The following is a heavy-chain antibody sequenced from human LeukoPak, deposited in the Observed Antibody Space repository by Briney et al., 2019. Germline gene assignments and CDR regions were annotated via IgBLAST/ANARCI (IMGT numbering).Heavy chain of an antibody. CDR2: INHSGST. CDR1: GGSFSGYY. Sequence: SETLSLTCAVYGGSFSGYYWSWIRQPPGKGLEWIGEINHSGSTNYNPSLKSRVTISVDTSKNQFSLKLSSVTAADTAVYYCARGGYCSSTSCYWPRYNWFDPWGQGTLVTVSS. D-gene: IGHD2-2*03. J-gene: IGHJ5*02. CDR3: ARGGYCSSTSCYWPRYNWFDP. V-gene: IGHV4-34*01.